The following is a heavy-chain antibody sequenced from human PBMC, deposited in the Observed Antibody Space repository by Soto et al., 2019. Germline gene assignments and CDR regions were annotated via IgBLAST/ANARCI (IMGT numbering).Heavy chain of an antibody. D-gene: IGHD1-26*01. CDR3: ARRASGGTYFDY. Sequence: ESGGGLVQPGGSLRLSCAVSAYLINNYDMSWVRQAPGKGLEWVSGMSGVDDSTSYADSVRGRLTISRDNSKNTLYLQMNSVRAADTAIYFCARRASGGTYFDYWGRGTLVTVSS. J-gene: IGHJ4*02. V-gene: IGHV3-23*01. CDR1: AYLINNYD. CDR2: MSGVDDST.